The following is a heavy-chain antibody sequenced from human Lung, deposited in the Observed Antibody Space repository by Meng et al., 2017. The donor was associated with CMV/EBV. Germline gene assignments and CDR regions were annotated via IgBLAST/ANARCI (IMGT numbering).Heavy chain of an antibody. CDR2: ISYDGSTE. V-gene: IGHV3-30*04. Sequence: GGSLRLSCVASGFTLNRYTMHWVRQAPGKGLEWVALISYDGSTEYYGDSVRGRFSISRDTSKNTLYVHMNGLRPEDTAIYYCARDVSTLSYSARDVWGQGTXVTVYS. CDR1: GFTLNRYT. CDR3: ARDVSTLSYSARDV. J-gene: IGHJ6*02. D-gene: IGHD2-21*01.